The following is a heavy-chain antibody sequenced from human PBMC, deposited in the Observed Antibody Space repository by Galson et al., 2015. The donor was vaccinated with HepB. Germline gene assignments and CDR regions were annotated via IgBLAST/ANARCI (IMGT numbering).Heavy chain of an antibody. CDR1: GFTFSHSL. D-gene: IGHD3-16*01. CDR3: ATDVGAD. CDR2: IKEDGRET. V-gene: IGHV3-7*01. J-gene: IGHJ4*02. Sequence: SLRLSCAASGFTFSHSLMTWVRQAPGKGLEWVANIKEDGRETYYVDAVRGRFTISRDNAKNSLFLQMNSLRADDTALYYCATDVGADWGQGTLVTVSS.